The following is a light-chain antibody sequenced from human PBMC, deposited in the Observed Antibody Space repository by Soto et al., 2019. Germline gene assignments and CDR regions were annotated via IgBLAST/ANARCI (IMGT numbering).Light chain of an antibody. CDR1: SSDVGGYDY. V-gene: IGLV2-14*01. J-gene: IGLJ1*01. CDR3: SSHTSGNTRV. Sequence: QSVLTQPASASGSPGQSIAISCTGTSSDVGGYDYVSWYQQHPDKAPKLMIYEVTKRPSGVSNRFSGSKSGNTASLTISGLQPEDEADYYCSSHTSGNTRVFGSGTKVTVL. CDR2: EVT.